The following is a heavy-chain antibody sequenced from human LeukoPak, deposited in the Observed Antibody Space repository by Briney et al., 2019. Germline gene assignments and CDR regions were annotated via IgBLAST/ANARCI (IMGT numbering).Heavy chain of an antibody. J-gene: IGHJ4*02. CDR1: GYTFTSYA. Sequence: ASVKVSCKASGYTFTSYAMHWVRQAPGQRLEWMGWINAGNGNTKYSQKFQGRVTITRDTSASTAYMELSSLRSEDTAVYYCARDSSGWYDIRYGDYWGQGTLVTVSS. CDR2: INAGNGNT. D-gene: IGHD6-19*01. CDR3: ARDSSGWYDIRYGDY. V-gene: IGHV1-3*01.